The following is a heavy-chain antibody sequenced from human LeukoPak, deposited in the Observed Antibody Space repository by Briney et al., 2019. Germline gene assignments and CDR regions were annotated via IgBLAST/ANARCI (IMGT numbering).Heavy chain of an antibody. CDR2: MYSGGST. D-gene: IGHD3-10*01. CDR3: ARGGPGVFAY. Sequence: GGSLRLSCAASGFTVSSNYMTWVRQAPGKGLEWLSVMYSGGSTYYAASVEGRFTISRDNSKNTVYLQMNSPRAEDTAVYFCARGGPGVFAYWGQGTLVTVSS. CDR1: GFTVSSNY. V-gene: IGHV3-53*01. J-gene: IGHJ4*02.